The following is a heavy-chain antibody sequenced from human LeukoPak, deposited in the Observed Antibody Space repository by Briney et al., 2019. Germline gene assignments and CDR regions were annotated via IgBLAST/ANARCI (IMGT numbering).Heavy chain of an antibody. V-gene: IGHV3-30-3*01. CDR1: GFTFSSYA. CDR2: IAYDGSNK. J-gene: IGHJ4*02. CDR3: ARGPLTGRWPDMCFDY. D-gene: IGHD5-24*01. Sequence: GGSLRLSCAASGFTFSSYAMHWVRQAPGKGLEGVAVIAYDGSNKYYADSVKGRFTISRDNSKNTLYLQMNSLRPEDTAVYYCARGPLTGRWPDMCFDYWGQGTLVTVSS.